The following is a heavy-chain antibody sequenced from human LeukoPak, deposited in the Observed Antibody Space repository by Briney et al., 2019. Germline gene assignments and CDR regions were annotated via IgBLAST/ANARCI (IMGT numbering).Heavy chain of an antibody. Sequence: GGSLRLSCAASGFTFSSYAMSWVRQAPGKGLEWVSAISGSGGSTYYADSVKGRFTISRDNSKNTLYLQMNSLRAEDTAVYYCAKEFGYYDSSGPPSGAFDIWGQGTMVTVSS. J-gene: IGHJ3*02. CDR3: AKEFGYYDSSGPPSGAFDI. CDR2: ISGSGGST. CDR1: GFTFSSYA. D-gene: IGHD3-22*01. V-gene: IGHV3-23*01.